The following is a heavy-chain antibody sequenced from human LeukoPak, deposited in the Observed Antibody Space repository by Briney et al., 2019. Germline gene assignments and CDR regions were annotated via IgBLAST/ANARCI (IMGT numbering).Heavy chain of an antibody. CDR2: IRYDGTSK. Sequence: GGSLRLSCAASGFTFSSSGMHWVRQAPGKGLEWVAFIRYDGTSKYYEDSVKGRFTISRDNSNNTVYLQMNSLRAEDTAVYYCAKETRGSYSDYWGQGTLVTVSS. J-gene: IGHJ4*02. V-gene: IGHV3-30*02. CDR1: GFTFSSSG. D-gene: IGHD1-26*01. CDR3: AKETRGSYSDY.